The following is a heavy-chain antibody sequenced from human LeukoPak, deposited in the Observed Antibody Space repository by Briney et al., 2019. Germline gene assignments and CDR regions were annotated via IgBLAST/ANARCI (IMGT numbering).Heavy chain of an antibody. Sequence: SETLSLTCAVSGYSISSGYYWGWIRQPPGKGLEWIGSIYHSGSTYYNPSLKSRVTISVDTSKNQFSLKLSSVTAADTAAYYCARLGIAVAGTDWFDPWGQGTLVTVSS. CDR3: ARLGIAVAGTDWFDP. V-gene: IGHV4-38-2*01. CDR1: GYSISSGYY. J-gene: IGHJ5*02. D-gene: IGHD6-19*01. CDR2: IYHSGST.